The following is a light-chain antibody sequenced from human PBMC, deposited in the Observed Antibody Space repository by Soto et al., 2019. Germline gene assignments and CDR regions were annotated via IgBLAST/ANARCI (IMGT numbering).Light chain of an antibody. CDR1: SSNIGSNY. Sequence: QAVVTQPPSASGTPGQRVTISCSGSSSNIGSNYVYWYQQLPGMAPKLLIYRSNQRPSGVPDRFSGSKSGTSASLAISGLRSEDEAAYYCAAWDDSLSGVVFGGGTKVTVL. J-gene: IGLJ2*01. V-gene: IGLV1-47*01. CDR2: RSN. CDR3: AAWDDSLSGVV.